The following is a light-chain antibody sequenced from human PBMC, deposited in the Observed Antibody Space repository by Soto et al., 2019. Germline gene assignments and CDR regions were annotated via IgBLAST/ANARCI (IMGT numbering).Light chain of an antibody. Sequence: QSVLTQPASVSGSPGQSITISCTGTSSDVGGYNYVSWYQQHPGKAPKLVIYDVSNRPSGVSNRFSGSKSGNTASLTISGLQAEDEADYYCSSYTRSSFYVFGTGTKVTVL. CDR1: SSDVGGYNY. CDR2: DVS. V-gene: IGLV2-14*01. J-gene: IGLJ1*01. CDR3: SSYTRSSFYV.